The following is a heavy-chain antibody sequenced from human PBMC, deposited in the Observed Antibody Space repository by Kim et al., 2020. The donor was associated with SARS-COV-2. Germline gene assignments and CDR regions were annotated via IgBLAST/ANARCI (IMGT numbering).Heavy chain of an antibody. J-gene: IGHJ4*02. CDR3: AKDLNLGFDS. D-gene: IGHD7-27*01. Sequence: GGSLRLSCAASSFTLGHFAMNWVRQAPGKGLEWISSISDSGDTTYYADSVKGRFTISRDNSKNTLFLQMNSLRADDTAMYYCAKDLNLGFDSWGQGTLVTVSP. CDR2: ISDSGDTT. CDR1: SFTLGHFA. V-gene: IGHV3-23*01.